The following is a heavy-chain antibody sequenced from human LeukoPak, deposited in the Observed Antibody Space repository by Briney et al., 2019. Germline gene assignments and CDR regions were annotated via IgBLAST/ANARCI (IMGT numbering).Heavy chain of an antibody. CDR1: GFTFSSYW. D-gene: IGHD3-9*01. V-gene: IGHV3-7*01. Sequence: GGSLRLSCAASGFTFSSYWMSWVRQAPGKGLEWVANIKQDGSEKYYVDSVKGRFTISRDNAKNSLYLQMNSLRAEDTAVYYCARDVRYFAHDAFDIWGQGTMVTVSS. CDR2: IKQDGSEK. J-gene: IGHJ3*02. CDR3: ARDVRYFAHDAFDI.